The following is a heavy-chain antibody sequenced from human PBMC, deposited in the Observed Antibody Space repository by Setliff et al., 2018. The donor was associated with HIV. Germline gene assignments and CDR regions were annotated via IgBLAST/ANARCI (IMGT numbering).Heavy chain of an antibody. Sequence: KTSETLSLTCTVSGGSISSGDYYWSWIRQPPGKGLEWIGYIYYSGSTYYNPSLKSRVTISVDTSKNQFSLKLSSVTAADTAVYYCAKTIVVVVAATQELGWFDPWGQGTLVTVSS. CDR2: IYYSGST. D-gene: IGHD2-15*01. J-gene: IGHJ5*02. CDR3: AKTIVVVVAATQELGWFDP. CDR1: GGSISSGDYY. V-gene: IGHV4-30-4*08.